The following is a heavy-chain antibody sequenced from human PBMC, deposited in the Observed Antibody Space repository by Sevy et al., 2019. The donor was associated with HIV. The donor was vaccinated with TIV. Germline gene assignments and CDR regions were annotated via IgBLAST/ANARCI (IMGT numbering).Heavy chain of an antibody. Sequence: SQTLSLTCAISGDSVSSNSAAWNWIRQSPSRGLEWLGRTYYRSKWYNDYAVSVKSRITINPDTSKNQLSLQLNSVTPEYTAVYYCARGRDTIFGVVIIGYYYGMDVWGQGTTVTVSS. J-gene: IGHJ6*02. D-gene: IGHD3-3*01. CDR3: ARGRDTIFGVVIIGYYYGMDV. CDR1: GDSVSSNSAA. V-gene: IGHV6-1*01. CDR2: TYYRSKWYN.